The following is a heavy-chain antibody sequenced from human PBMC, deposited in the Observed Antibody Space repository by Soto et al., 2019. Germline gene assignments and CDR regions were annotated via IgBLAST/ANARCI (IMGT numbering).Heavy chain of an antibody. Sequence: SETLSLTCAVYGGSFSGYYWSWIRQPPGKGLEWIGEINHSGSTNYNPSLKSRVTISVDTSKNQFSLKLSSVTAADTAVYYCARGNHYSGEGYGMDVWGQGTTVTVSS. CDR3: ARGNHYSGEGYGMDV. D-gene: IGHD3-16*01. CDR2: INHSGST. CDR1: GGSFSGYY. V-gene: IGHV4-34*01. J-gene: IGHJ6*02.